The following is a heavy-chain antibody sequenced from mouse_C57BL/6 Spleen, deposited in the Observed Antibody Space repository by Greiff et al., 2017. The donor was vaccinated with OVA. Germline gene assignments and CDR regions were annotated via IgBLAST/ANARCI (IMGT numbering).Heavy chain of an antibody. CDR1: GFSLTSYG. Sequence: VQLVESGPGLVQPSQSLSITCTVSGFSLTSYGVHWVRQSPGKGLEWLGVIWSGGSTDYNAAFISRLSISKDNSKSQVFFKMNSLQADDTAIYYCARYPPGYYYAMDYWGQGTSVTVSS. CDR3: ARYPPGYYYAMDY. D-gene: IGHD4-1*01. J-gene: IGHJ4*01. V-gene: IGHV2-2*01. CDR2: IWSGGST.